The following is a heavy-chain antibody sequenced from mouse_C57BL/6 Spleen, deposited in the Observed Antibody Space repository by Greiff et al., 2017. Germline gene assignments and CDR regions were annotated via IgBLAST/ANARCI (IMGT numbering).Heavy chain of an antibody. J-gene: IGHJ2*01. V-gene: IGHV1-82*01. CDR1: GYAFSSSW. Sequence: QVQLQQSGPELVKPGASVKISCKASGYAFSSSWMNWVKQRPGKGLEWIGRIYPGDGDTNYNGKFKGKATLTADTSSSTAYMQRSSLTSEDSAVYFCARSAHIYYYGSSYPFDYWGQGTTLTVSS. CDR3: ARSAHIYYYGSSYPFDY. D-gene: IGHD1-1*01. CDR2: IYPGDGDT.